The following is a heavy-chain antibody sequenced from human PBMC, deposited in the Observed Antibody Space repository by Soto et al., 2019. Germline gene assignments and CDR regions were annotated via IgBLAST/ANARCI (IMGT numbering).Heavy chain of an antibody. CDR1: GGSISSIIYY. J-gene: IGHJ6*02. CDR2: IFYSGST. CDR3: AKDLGLEGITMVRGVSIRYYYYGMDV. D-gene: IGHD3-10*01. V-gene: IGHV4-39*02. Sequence: SDTLSLTCTVSGGSISSIIYYWGWIRQPPGKGLEWIGSIFYSGSTYYNPSLKSRVTISVDTSKNQFSLKLTSVTAADTAVYYCAKDLGLEGITMVRGVSIRYYYYGMDVWGQGTTVTVSS.